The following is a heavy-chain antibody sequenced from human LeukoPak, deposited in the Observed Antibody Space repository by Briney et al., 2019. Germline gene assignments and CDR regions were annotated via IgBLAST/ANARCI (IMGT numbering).Heavy chain of an antibody. D-gene: IGHD1-26*01. CDR1: GGTFSNYA. CDR3: ARGWRELRGPFDY. V-gene: IGHV1-69*06. J-gene: IGHJ4*02. CDR2: IIPIFGTA. Sequence: GASVKVSCKASGGTFSNYAISWVRQAPGQGLEWMGGIIPIFGTANYAQKFRGRVTITADKSTRTAYMELRSLRSDDTAVYYCARGWRELRGPFDYWGQGTLVTVSS.